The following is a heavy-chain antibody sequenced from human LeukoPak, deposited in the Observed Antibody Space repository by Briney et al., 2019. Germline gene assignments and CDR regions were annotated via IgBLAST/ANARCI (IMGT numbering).Heavy chain of an antibody. CDR2: ISYDGSNK. J-gene: IGHJ4*02. V-gene: IGHV3-30*04. CDR3: ARDGNIGYCSSTSCYGYFDY. CDR1: GFTFSSYA. Sequence: GRSLRLSCAASGFTFSSYAMHWVRQAPGKGLEGVAVISYDGSNKYYADSVKGRFTISRDNSKNTLYLQMNSLRAEDTAVYYCARDGNIGYCSSTSCYGYFDYWGQGTLVTVSS. D-gene: IGHD2-2*01.